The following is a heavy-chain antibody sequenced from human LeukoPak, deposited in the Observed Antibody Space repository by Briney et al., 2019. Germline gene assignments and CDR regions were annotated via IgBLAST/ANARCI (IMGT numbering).Heavy chain of an antibody. CDR1: GLTFSSYG. CDR2: IWYDGSNK. Sequence: PGRSLRLSCAASGLTFSSYGMPWVRQAPGKGLEWVAVIWYDGSNKNTADSVKGRFTISRDNSKNTLYLQMNSLRAEDTAVYYCARDGVNRGYFDYWGQGTLVTVSS. D-gene: IGHD1-14*01. J-gene: IGHJ4*02. V-gene: IGHV3-33*01. CDR3: ARDGVNRGYFDY.